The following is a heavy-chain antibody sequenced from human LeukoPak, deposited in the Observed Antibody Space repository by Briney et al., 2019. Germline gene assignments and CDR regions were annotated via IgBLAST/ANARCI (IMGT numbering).Heavy chain of an antibody. Sequence: GGSLRLSCAASGFTFSSYAMSWVRQAPGKGLEWVSAISGSGGSTYYADSVKGRFTISRGDSKNTPYLQMNSLRADDTAVFYCARGSLGSSTSSDCCPLDYWGQGALVTVSS. CDR2: ISGSGGST. J-gene: IGHJ4*02. CDR1: GFTFSSYA. D-gene: IGHD2-21*01. V-gene: IGHV3-23*01. CDR3: ARGSLGSSTSSDCCPLDY.